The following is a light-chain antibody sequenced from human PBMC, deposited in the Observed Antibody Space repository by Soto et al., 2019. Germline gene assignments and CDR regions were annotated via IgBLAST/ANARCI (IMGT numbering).Light chain of an antibody. Sequence: DIQLTQSPSFLSASVGNRVTISCRASQSLSGWLAWYQQKPGKAPKLLIYDTSSLKSGVPSRFSGSGSGTEFSLSISSLQPDDFATYYCQQYNSYSRTFGQGTKVDIK. CDR2: DTS. CDR3: QQYNSYSRT. J-gene: IGKJ1*01. V-gene: IGKV1-5*01. CDR1: QSLSGW.